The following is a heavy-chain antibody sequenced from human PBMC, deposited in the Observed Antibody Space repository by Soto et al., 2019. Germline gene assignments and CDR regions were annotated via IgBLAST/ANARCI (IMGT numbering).Heavy chain of an antibody. J-gene: IGHJ6*02. CDR2: IIPIFGTA. D-gene: IGHD6-6*01. Sequence: QVQLVQSGAEVKKPGSSVKVSCKASGGTFSSYAISWVRQAPGQGLEWMGGIIPIFGTANYAQKFQGRVTITADKSTSTAYMELSSLRSEDTAVYCCARESWSGQLVGYYYYYGMDVWGQGTTVTVSS. V-gene: IGHV1-69*06. CDR3: ARESWSGQLVGYYYYYGMDV. CDR1: GGTFSSYA.